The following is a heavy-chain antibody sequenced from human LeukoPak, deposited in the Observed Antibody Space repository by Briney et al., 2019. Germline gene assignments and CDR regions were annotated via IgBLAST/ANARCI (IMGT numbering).Heavy chain of an antibody. CDR2: INHSGST. CDR3: ASLYCSGGSCYGDFDY. CDR1: GGSISSYY. J-gene: IGHJ4*02. D-gene: IGHD2-15*01. V-gene: IGHV4-34*01. Sequence: SETLSLTCTVSGGSISSYYWSWIRQPPGKGLEWIGEINHSGSTNYNPSLKSRVTISVDTSKNQFSLKLSSVTAADTAVYYCASLYCSGGSCYGDFDYWGQGTLVTVSS.